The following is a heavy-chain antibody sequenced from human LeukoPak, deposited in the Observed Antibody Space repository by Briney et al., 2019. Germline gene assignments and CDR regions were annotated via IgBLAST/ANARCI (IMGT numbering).Heavy chain of an antibody. D-gene: IGHD3-22*01. CDR2: IYSGGST. V-gene: IGHV3-66*02. CDR1: GFTVSSNY. J-gene: IGHJ4*02. CDR3: ARDQNYYDSSGYRDY. Sequence: AGGSLRLSCAASGFTVSSNYMSWVRQAPGKGLEWVSVIYSGGSTYYADSVKGRFTISRDNSKNTLYLLMNSLRAEDTAVYYCARDQNYYDSSGYRDYWGQGTLVTVSS.